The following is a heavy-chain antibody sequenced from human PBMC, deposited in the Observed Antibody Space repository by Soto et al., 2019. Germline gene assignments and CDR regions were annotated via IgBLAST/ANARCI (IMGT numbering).Heavy chain of an antibody. D-gene: IGHD2-2*01. CDR2: IYTGGST. Sequence: PGGSLRLSCAASGFTVSSYYMSWVRQAPGKGLEWVSVIYTGGSTYYADSVKGRFTISRHDSENTLYLQMNSLRGEDTAVYYCARHPQLLNAFDFWGRGTLVTVSS. CDR3: ARHPQLLNAFDF. CDR1: GFTVSSYY. V-gene: IGHV3-53*04. J-gene: IGHJ3*01.